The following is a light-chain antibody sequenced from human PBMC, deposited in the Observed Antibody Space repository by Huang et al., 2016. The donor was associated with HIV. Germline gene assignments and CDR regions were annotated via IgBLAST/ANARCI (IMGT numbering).Light chain of an antibody. Sequence: EVVMTQSPATLSVSPGERATLSCRASQSGGSNVAWYQQRPGQAPRLLIYGASMRATGVPVRFSGSGSGTDFTLTISSLQSEDFAIYYCQRYNDWLSLTFGGGTRVEIK. V-gene: IGKV3-15*01. CDR3: QRYNDWLSLT. CDR2: GAS. CDR1: QSGGSN. J-gene: IGKJ4*01.